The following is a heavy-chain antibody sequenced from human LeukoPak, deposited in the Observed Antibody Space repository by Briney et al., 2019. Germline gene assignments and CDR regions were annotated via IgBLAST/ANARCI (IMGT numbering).Heavy chain of an antibody. CDR1: GGSISSTNW. CDR2: IYDSGST. D-gene: IGHD5-12*01. Sequence: PSETLSLTCAVSGGSISSTNWWIWVRPAPGKGLEGIGEIYDSGSTNYNPSLKSRVSISVDKSKNQFSLNLSSVTAADTAVYYCAREYTGSDYLDYWGPGTLVTVSS. J-gene: IGHJ4*02. V-gene: IGHV4-4*02. CDR3: AREYTGSDYLDY.